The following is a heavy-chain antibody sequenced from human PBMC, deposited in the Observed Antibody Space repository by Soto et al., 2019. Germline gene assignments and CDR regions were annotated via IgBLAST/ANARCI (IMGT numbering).Heavy chain of an antibody. CDR1: GLSLSTSGEA. D-gene: IGHD3-10*02. V-gene: IGHV2-5*02. CDR2: IYWDDDK. J-gene: IGHJ5*02. CDR3: AHDVSTSPAGWFDP. Sequence: QITLKESGPTLVKPTQTLTLTCTFSGLSLSTSGEAVGWIRQPPGKALEWLALIYWDDDKRYNPTLKTRLTITKDTSKNQVVLTLTNMDPVDTATYYWAHDVSTSPAGWFDPWGQGILVTVSS.